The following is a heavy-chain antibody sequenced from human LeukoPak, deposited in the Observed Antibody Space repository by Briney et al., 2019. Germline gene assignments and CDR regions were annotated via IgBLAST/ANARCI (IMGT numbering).Heavy chain of an antibody. V-gene: IGHV3-23*01. CDR1: GFTFSSYA. Sequence: GGSLRLSCVDSGFTFSSYALAWVRQAPGKGLEWVAAVTGRGVGTHYAESAKGRFTISRDNSRNTMYLQMNSLRAEDTAIYFCGSDPNGDYVGALGYWGRGTLVTVSS. D-gene: IGHD2-8*01. J-gene: IGHJ4*01. CDR2: VTGRGVGT. CDR3: GSDPNGDYVGALGY.